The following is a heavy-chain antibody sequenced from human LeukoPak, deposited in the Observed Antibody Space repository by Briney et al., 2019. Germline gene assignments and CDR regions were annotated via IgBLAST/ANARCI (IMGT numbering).Heavy chain of an antibody. J-gene: IGHJ3*02. CDR2: INAYNGNT. Sequence: ASVKVSCKASGYTFTSYGISWVRQAPGQGLEWMGWINAYNGNTNYAQKLQGRVTMTTDTSTSTAYMELRSLRSDDTAVYYCARDRFPITMVRGVMVNDAFDIWGQGTMVTVSS. CDR3: ARDRFPITMVRGVMVNDAFDI. CDR1: GYTFTSYG. D-gene: IGHD3-10*01. V-gene: IGHV1-18*04.